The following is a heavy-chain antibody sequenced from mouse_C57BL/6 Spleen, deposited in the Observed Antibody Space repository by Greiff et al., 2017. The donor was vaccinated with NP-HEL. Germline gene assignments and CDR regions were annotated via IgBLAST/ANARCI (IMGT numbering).Heavy chain of an antibody. Sequence: QVQLQQSGAELVMPGASVKLSCKASGYTFTSYWMHWVKQRPGQGLEWIGEIDPSDSYTNYNQKFKGKSTLTVDKSSNTAYMQLSSLTSENSAVYYCARATTVVERYFDYWGQGTTLTVSS. CDR2: IDPSDSYT. CDR3: ARATTVVERYFDY. V-gene: IGHV1-69*01. CDR1: GYTFTSYW. J-gene: IGHJ2*01. D-gene: IGHD1-1*01.